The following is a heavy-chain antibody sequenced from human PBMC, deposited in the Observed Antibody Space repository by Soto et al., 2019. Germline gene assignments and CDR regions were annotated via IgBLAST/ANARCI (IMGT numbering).Heavy chain of an antibody. J-gene: IGHJ6*02. CDR2: IGRGGDT. Sequence: EVQLLESGGGLVQPGGSLRLSCEVSGFTLTSYGMNWVRQAPDKGLEWVSTIGRGGDTFYADSVRGRFTISRDNSKNTLFLKKNSLGAEDTALYFCAKDGTTAGIHYYGMDIWGQGTTVTVSS. V-gene: IGHV3-23*01. CDR1: GFTLTSYG. CDR3: AKDGTTAGIHYYGMDI. D-gene: IGHD1-1*01.